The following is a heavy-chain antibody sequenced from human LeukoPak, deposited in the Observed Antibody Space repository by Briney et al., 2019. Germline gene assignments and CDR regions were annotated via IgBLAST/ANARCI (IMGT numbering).Heavy chain of an antibody. D-gene: IGHD2-2*02. V-gene: IGHV1-18*04. CDR3: ARKTRAAIQGNWFDP. CDR1: GYTFTSYG. Sequence: GASVKVSCNTSGYTFTSYGISWVRQAPGQGLEWMGWISAYNGNTNYAQKLQGRVTMTTETSTSTAYMELRSLRSDDTAVYYCARKTRAAIQGNWFDPWGQGTLVTVSS. CDR2: ISAYNGNT. J-gene: IGHJ5*02.